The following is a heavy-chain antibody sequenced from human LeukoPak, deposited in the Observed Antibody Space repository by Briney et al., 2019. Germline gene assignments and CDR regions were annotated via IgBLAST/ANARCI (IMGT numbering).Heavy chain of an antibody. Sequence: GASVKVSCKASGNTFSNYHINWVRQATGQGLEWMGWMDPKSGNTGYAQKFQGRVTMTRDTSISTVYMELSSLRSEDTAVYYCARPLYCSNGICENWFDPWGQGTLVTVSS. D-gene: IGHD2-8*01. J-gene: IGHJ5*02. CDR2: MDPKSGNT. CDR1: GNTFSNYH. V-gene: IGHV1-8*01. CDR3: ARPLYCSNGICENWFDP.